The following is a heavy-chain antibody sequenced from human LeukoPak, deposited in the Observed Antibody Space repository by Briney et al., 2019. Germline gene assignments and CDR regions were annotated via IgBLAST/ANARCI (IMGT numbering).Heavy chain of an antibody. D-gene: IGHD3-9*01. V-gene: IGHV3-15*01. CDR1: GFSFKNVW. J-gene: IGHJ4*02. Sequence: TGGSPRLSCAASGFSFKNVWMSWVRQAPGKGLEWVGRIKSKTHGGTTDYAAAVKGRFTISRDDSKSTLYLQMNSLKTEDTALYYCTTWNYDILTGYSIWGQGTLVTVSS. CDR3: TTWNYDILTGYSI. CDR2: IKSKTHGGTT.